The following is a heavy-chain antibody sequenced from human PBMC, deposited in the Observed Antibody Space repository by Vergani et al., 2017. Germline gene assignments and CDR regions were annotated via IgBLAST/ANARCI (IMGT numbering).Heavy chain of an antibody. D-gene: IGHD5-12*01. CDR3: ATTRYSGYDSDRDFDY. CDR1: GYTLTELS. CDR2: FDPEDGET. Sequence: QVPLVQSGAEVKKPGASVKVSCKVSGYTLTELSMHWVRQAPGKGLEWMGGFDPEDGETIYAQKFQGRVTMTEDTSTDTAYMELSSLRSEDTAVYYCATTRYSGYDSDRDFDYWGQGTLVTVSS. V-gene: IGHV1-24*01. J-gene: IGHJ4*02.